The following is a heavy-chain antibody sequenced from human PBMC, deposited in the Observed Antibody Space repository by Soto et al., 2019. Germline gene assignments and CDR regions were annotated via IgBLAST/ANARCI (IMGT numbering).Heavy chain of an antibody. Sequence: QVQLVESGGGVVQPGRSLRLSCAASGFTFSSYGMHWVRQAPGKGLEWVAVIWYDGSNKYYADSVKGRFTISRDNSKNTLYLQMNSLRAEHTAVYYCAREVAVAGHFDYWGQGTLVTVSS. CDR1: GFTFSSYG. CDR2: IWYDGSNK. J-gene: IGHJ4*02. V-gene: IGHV3-33*01. CDR3: AREVAVAGHFDY. D-gene: IGHD6-19*01.